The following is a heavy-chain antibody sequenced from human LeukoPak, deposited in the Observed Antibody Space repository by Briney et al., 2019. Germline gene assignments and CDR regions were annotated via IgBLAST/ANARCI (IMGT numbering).Heavy chain of an antibody. CDR2: ISGYRGDT. CDR3: ARVGPTFYFDY. V-gene: IGHV1-18*01. J-gene: IGHJ4*02. Sequence: ASVNVSCKTSGYTFISYTITWVRQAPGQGLEWMGWISGYRGDTKYAQKVQGRVTMTTDTSTGTAYMELRSLTSDDTAVYYCARVGPTFYFDYWGQGTLVTVYS. CDR1: GYTFISYT. D-gene: IGHD1-1*01.